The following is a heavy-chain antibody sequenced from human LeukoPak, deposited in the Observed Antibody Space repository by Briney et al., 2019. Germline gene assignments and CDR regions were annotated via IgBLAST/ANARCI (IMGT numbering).Heavy chain of an antibody. D-gene: IGHD4-17*01. V-gene: IGHV3-30-3*01. CDR3: ARGTGSAVGSTDFDY. CDR1: GFTFSSYA. CDR2: ISYDGSNK. Sequence: PGGSLRLSCAASGFTFSSYAMHWVRQAPGKGLEWVAVISYDGSNKYYADSVKGRFTISRDNSKNTLYLQMNSLRAEDTAVYYCARGTGSAVGSTDFDYWGQGTLVTVSS. J-gene: IGHJ4*02.